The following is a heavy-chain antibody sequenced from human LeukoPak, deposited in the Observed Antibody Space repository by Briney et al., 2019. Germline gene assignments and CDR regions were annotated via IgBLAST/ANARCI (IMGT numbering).Heavy chain of an antibody. CDR1: GFTFSSYG. D-gene: IGHD5-24*01. Sequence: GGSLRLSCAASGFTFSSYGMNWVRQAPGKGLEWVSYISSSSSTIFYADSVKGRFTISRDNAKNSLYLQMSSLRAEDTALYYCTRRAARWQFDLWGRGTLLTVSS. J-gene: IGHJ2*01. V-gene: IGHV3-48*04. CDR3: TRRAARWQFDL. CDR2: ISSSSSTI.